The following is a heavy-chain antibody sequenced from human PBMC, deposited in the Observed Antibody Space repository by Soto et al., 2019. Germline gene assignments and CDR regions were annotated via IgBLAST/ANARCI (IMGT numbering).Heavy chain of an antibody. CDR1: GFTVSSNY. CDR2: IYSGGST. CDR3: ARDRGTADNWNYLGSWVFDYYGMDV. Sequence: PGGSLRLSCAASGFTVSSNYMSWVRQAPGKGLEWVSVIYSGGSTYYADSVKGRFTISRDNSKNTLYLQMNSLRAEDTAVYYCARDRGTADNWNYLGSWVFDYYGMDVWGQGTTVTVSS. V-gene: IGHV3-53*01. J-gene: IGHJ6*02. D-gene: IGHD1-7*01.